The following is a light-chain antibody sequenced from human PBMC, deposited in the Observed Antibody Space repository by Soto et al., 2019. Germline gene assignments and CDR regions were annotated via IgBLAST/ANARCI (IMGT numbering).Light chain of an antibody. CDR2: AAS. CDR1: QAISKY. V-gene: IGKV1-39*01. Sequence: DIQMTQSPSSLSASVGDRVTITCRTSQAISKYLNWYQQKPGKAPMLLIYAASSLQGGVPSRFTGSGSGTDFTLTISSLQPEDFATYYCQQTYTAPPFTFGPGTKVVIK. J-gene: IGKJ3*01. CDR3: QQTYTAPPFT.